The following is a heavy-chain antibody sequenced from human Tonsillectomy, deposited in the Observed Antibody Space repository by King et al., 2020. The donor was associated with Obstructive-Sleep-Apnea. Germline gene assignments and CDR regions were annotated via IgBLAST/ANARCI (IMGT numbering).Heavy chain of an antibody. Sequence: VQLQQWGAGLLKPSETLSLTCAVYGGSFSGYYWSWIRQPPGKGLEWIGEINHSGSTNYNSSLKSRVTISVDTPKNQFYLNLKSVTAADTAVYYRAASGVVAATSSSFDAWGRGTLVTVSS. V-gene: IGHV4-34*01. CDR1: GGSFSGYY. CDR2: INHSGST. CDR3: AASGVVAATSSSFDA. D-gene: IGHD2-15*01. J-gene: IGHJ2*01.